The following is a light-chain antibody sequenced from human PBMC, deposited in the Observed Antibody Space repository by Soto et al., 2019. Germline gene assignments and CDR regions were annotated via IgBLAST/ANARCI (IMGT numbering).Light chain of an antibody. CDR3: QQCSDCPRT. J-gene: IGKJ1*01. Sequence: EIVMTQSPATLSVSPGERATLSCRASQSVSSCLAWYQQKRGQAPRLLIYGASTRSPGIPTRFSGSGSGTDFTLTISSLQSEDVAVYYCQQCSDCPRTFGQGTKVDIK. V-gene: IGKV3D-15*01. CDR1: QSVSSC. CDR2: GAS.